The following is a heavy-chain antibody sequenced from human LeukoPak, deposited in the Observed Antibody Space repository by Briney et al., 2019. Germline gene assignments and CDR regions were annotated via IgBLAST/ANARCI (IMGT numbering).Heavy chain of an antibody. J-gene: IGHJ3*02. CDR1: RASVSSYY. D-gene: IGHD3-22*01. CDR2: TYIGGRS. V-gene: IGHV4-59*02. CDR3: ATFSYYYDSNGYHDALDI. Sequence: PSETLSLTCSVSRASVSSYYWTWIRQPPGKGLEWIGYTYIGGRSNYNPSLKSRVTMSVDTSKNQFSLKLTSVTAADTAVYYCATFSYYYDSNGYHDALDIWGQGTMVTVSS.